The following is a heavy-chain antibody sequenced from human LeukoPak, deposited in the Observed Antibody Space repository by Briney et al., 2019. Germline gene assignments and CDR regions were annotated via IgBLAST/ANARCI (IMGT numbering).Heavy chain of an antibody. Sequence: SETLSLTCTVSGGSISSYYWSWIRQPPGKGLEWIGYIYYSGSTNYNPSLKSRVTISVDTSKNQFSLKLSSVTAADTAVYYCASRSVAGTFDYWGQGTLVTVSS. CDR1: GGSISSYY. CDR2: IYYSGST. CDR3: ASRSVAGTFDY. D-gene: IGHD6-19*01. J-gene: IGHJ4*02. V-gene: IGHV4-59*01.